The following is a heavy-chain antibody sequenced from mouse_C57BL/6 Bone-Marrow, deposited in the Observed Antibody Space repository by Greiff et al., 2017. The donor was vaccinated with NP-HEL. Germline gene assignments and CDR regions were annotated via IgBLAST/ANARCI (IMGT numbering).Heavy chain of an antibody. CDR3: ARWGDGWYFDV. D-gene: IGHD3-3*01. J-gene: IGHJ1*03. CDR2: IYPRSGNT. V-gene: IGHV1-81*01. Sequence: QVQLQQSGAELARPGASVKLSCKASGYTFTSYGISWVKQRTGQGLEWIGEIYPRSGNTYYNEKFKGKATLTADKASSTAYMELRSLTSEDSAVYFCARWGDGWYFDVWGTGTTVTVSS. CDR1: GYTFTSYG.